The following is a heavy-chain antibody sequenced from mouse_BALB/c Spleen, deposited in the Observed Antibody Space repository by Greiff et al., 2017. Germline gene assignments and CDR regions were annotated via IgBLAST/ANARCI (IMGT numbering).Heavy chain of an antibody. CDR3: AREGGYEYYFDY. CDR2: INSNGGST. CDR1: GFTFSSYG. D-gene: IGHD2-14*01. J-gene: IGHJ2*01. Sequence: EVHVVESGGGLVQPGGSLKLSCAASGFTFSSYGMSWVRQTPDKRLELVATINSNGGSTYYPDSVKGRCTISRDNAKNTLYLQMSSLKSEDTAMYYCAREGGYEYYFDYWGQGTTLTVSS. V-gene: IGHV5-6-3*01.